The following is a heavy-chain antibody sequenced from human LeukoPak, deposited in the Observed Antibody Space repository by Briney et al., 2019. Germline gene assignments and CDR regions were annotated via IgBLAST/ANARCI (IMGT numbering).Heavy chain of an antibody. CDR1: GFTFSSYE. V-gene: IGHV3-48*03. CDR3: ARVGVLGGYYYYYMDV. Sequence: PGGSLRLSCAASGFTFSSYEMNWVRQAPGKGLEWVSYISSSGSTIYYADSVKGRFTISRDNAKNSLYLQMNSLRAEDTAVYYCARVGVLGGYYYYYMDVWVKGTTVTISS. CDR2: ISSSGSTI. J-gene: IGHJ6*03. D-gene: IGHD2/OR15-2a*01.